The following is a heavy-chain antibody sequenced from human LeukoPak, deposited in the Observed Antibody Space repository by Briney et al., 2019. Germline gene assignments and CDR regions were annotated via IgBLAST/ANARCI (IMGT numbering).Heavy chain of an antibody. CDR3: ARDDGYADY. J-gene: IGHJ4*02. Sequence: PGGSLRLSCAAPGFTFSSYEMNWVRQAPGKGLEWVSYISGSGSTIYYADSVKGRFTISRDNAKNSLYLQMNSLRAEDTAVYYCARDDGYADYWGQGTLVTVSS. D-gene: IGHD5-24*01. V-gene: IGHV3-48*03. CDR1: GFTFSSYE. CDR2: ISGSGSTI.